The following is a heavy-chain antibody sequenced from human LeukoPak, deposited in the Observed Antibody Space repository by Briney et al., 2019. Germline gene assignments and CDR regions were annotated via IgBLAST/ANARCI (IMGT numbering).Heavy chain of an antibody. V-gene: IGHV1-18*01. J-gene: IGHJ4*02. CDR2: ISAYNGNT. Sequence: ASVKVSCKASGYTFTSYGISWVRQAPGQGLEWVGWISAYNGNTNYAQKLQGRVTMTTDTSTSTAYMELRSLRSDDTAVYYCARGPAQYSSSWYLYWGQGTLVTVSS. D-gene: IGHD6-13*01. CDR3: ARGPAQYSSSWYLY. CDR1: GYTFTSYG.